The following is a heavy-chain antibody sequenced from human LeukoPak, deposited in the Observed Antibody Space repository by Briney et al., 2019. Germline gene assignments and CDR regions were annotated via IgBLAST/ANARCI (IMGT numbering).Heavy chain of an antibody. J-gene: IGHJ5*02. CDR2: IYYSGST. CDR1: GGSISSRSYY. Sequence: SETLSLTCTVSGGSISSRSYYWGWIRQPPGKGLEWIGSIYYSGSTYYNPSLKSRVTISVDTSKNQFSLKLSSVTAADTAVYYCARLSYGSGSPDPWGQGTLVTVSS. V-gene: IGHV4-39*01. CDR3: ARLSYGSGSPDP. D-gene: IGHD3-10*01.